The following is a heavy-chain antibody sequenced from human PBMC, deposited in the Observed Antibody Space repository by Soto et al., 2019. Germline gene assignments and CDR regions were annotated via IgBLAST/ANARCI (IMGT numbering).Heavy chain of an antibody. V-gene: IGHV1-69*01. CDR2: IMPIIGTA. CDR1: GGTFRSHV. D-gene: IGHD3-10*01. J-gene: IGHJ4*02. CDR3: ARDLEFRDGNISHLDY. Sequence: QVQLVQSGAEVKKPGSSGKVSGKASGGTFRSHVLNWWRQAPGQGLEWMGGIMPIIGTANYAQKFQGRVTITADESTSTAYMELSSLRSEDTAVYYCARDLEFRDGNISHLDYWGQGTLVTVSS.